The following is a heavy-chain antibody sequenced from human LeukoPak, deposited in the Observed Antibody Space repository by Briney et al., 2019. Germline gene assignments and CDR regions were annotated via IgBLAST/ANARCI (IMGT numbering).Heavy chain of an antibody. CDR1: GYTFTTYY. D-gene: IGHD5-18*01. V-gene: IGHV1-18*04. CDR3: ARGETAMVTRDDY. Sequence: ASVKVSCKASGYTFTTYYMHWVRQAPGQGLEWMGWISAYNGNTNYAQKLQGRVTMTTDTSTSTAYMELRSLRSDDTAVYYCARGETAMVTRDDYWGQGTLVTVSS. CDR2: ISAYNGNT. J-gene: IGHJ4*02.